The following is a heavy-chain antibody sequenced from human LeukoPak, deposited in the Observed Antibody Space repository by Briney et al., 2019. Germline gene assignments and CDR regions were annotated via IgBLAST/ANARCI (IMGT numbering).Heavy chain of an antibody. Sequence: GESLKISCKGSAYSFTRHWIGWVRPMPGKGLEWMGIIYPGNSDTRYSPSFQGQVTISADKSINTAYLQWSSLKASDTAMYYCARRVVNNRNWYFDLWGRGTLVTVSS. D-gene: IGHD4-23*01. CDR1: AYSFTRHW. V-gene: IGHV5-51*01. J-gene: IGHJ2*01. CDR3: ARRVVNNRNWYFDL. CDR2: IYPGNSDT.